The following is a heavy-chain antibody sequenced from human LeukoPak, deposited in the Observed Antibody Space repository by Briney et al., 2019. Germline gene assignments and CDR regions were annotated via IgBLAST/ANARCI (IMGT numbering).Heavy chain of an antibody. J-gene: IGHJ5*02. Sequence: SETLSLTCAVYGGSFSGYYWSWLRQPPGKGLEWIGEINHSGSTNYNPSLKSRVTISVDTSKNQFSLKLSSVTAADTAVYYCARGRVLLWFGELRDNWFDPWGQGTLVTVSS. CDR1: GGSFSGYY. CDR3: ARGRVLLWFGELRDNWFDP. V-gene: IGHV4-34*01. D-gene: IGHD3-10*01. CDR2: INHSGST.